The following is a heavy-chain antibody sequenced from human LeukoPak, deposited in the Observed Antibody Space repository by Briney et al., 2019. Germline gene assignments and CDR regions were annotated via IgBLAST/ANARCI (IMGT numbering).Heavy chain of an antibody. V-gene: IGHV1-46*01. Sequence: ASVKVSCKASGYTFTTYYMYWVRQAPGQGLEWMGIINPSGGSASYAQKFHGRVTMTRGTSTNTVYMELSSLRSEDTAVYYCARGYRSGGSCANFDYWGQGTLVTVSS. D-gene: IGHD2-15*01. J-gene: IGHJ4*02. CDR1: GYTFTTYY. CDR3: ARGYRSGGSCANFDY. CDR2: INPSGGSA.